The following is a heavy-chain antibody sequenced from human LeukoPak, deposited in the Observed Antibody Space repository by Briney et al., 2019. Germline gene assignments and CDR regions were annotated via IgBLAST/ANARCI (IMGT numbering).Heavy chain of an antibody. CDR1: GGSFSGYY. J-gene: IGHJ3*02. D-gene: IGHD1-14*01. Sequence: PSETLSLTCAVYGGSFSGYYWTWIRQPPGKGLEWNGEINHSGSTNYNPSLKSRGTISVDTSKSQFSLRLSSVTAADTAVYFCARGTNKGAFDIWGPGTVVTVSS. V-gene: IGHV4-34*01. CDR3: ARGTNKGAFDI. CDR2: INHSGST.